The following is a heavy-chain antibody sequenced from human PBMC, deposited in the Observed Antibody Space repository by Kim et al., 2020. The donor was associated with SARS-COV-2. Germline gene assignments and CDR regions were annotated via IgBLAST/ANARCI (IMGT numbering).Heavy chain of an antibody. CDR1: GYSISSGYY. V-gene: IGHV4-38-2*02. CDR2: IYHSGST. CDR3: ARVRTGCDP. Sequence: SETLSLTCTVSGYSISSGYYWGWIRQPPGKGLEWIGSIYHSGSTYYNPSLKSRVTISVDTSKNQFSLKLSSVTAADTAVYYCARVRTGCDPWGQGTLVTVSS. J-gene: IGHJ5*02.